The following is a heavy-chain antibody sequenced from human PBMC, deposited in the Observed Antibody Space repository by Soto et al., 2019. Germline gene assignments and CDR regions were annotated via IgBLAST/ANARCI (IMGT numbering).Heavy chain of an antibody. Sequence: ESGGGVVQPGRSLRLSCAASGFTFSSYGMHWVHQAPGRGLEWVAVISYDGSNKYYADSVKGRFTISRDNSKNTLYLQMNSLRAEDTAVYYCAKTGSSVGSFQHWGQGTLVTVSS. CDR3: AKTGSSVGSFQH. CDR2: ISYDGSNK. CDR1: GFTFSSYG. D-gene: IGHD1-26*01. J-gene: IGHJ1*01. V-gene: IGHV3-30*18.